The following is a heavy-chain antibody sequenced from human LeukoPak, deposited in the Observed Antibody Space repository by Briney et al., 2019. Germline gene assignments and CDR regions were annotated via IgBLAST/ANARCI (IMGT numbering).Heavy chain of an antibody. Sequence: GGSLRLSCAASGFTFSSYWMSWVRQAPGEGREWVANIKQDVKAKYYVDSGKGRFTISRDNAKNTLYLKMNSLRAEDTAVYYCAKDGGRSPRFDYWGRGHLVPVSS. CDR3: AKDGGRSPRFDY. V-gene: IGHV3-7*01. CDR2: IKQDVKAK. CDR1: GFTFSSYW. D-gene: IGHD3-16*01. J-gene: IGHJ4*02.